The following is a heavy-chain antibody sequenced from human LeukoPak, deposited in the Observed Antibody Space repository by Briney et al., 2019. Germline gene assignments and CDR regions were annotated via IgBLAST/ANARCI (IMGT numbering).Heavy chain of an antibody. Sequence: SETLSLTCAVYGESFSGYYWSWIRQPPGKGLEWIGEINHSGSTNYNPSLKSRVTISVDTSKNQFSLKLSSVTAAGTAVYYCARHPYDILTGYLEYYFDYWGQGTLVTVSS. D-gene: IGHD3-9*01. J-gene: IGHJ4*02. CDR3: ARHPYDILTGYLEYYFDY. CDR2: INHSGST. CDR1: GESFSGYY. V-gene: IGHV4-34*01.